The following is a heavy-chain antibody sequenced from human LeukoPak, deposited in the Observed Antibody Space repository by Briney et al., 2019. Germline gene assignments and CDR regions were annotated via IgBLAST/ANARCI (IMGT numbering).Heavy chain of an antibody. CDR1: GFTFSSYA. J-gene: IGHJ5*02. D-gene: IGHD2-21*01. Sequence: PGGSLRLSCAASGFTFSSYAMHWVRQAPGKGLEGVALISYDGHNKYYADSVKGRFTISRDNSKNTLYLQMNSLRAEDTAVYYCARDGVRYHGGGVGLSVFGPVVYWFDPWGQGTLVTVSS. V-gene: IGHV3-30*04. CDR3: ARDGVRYHGGGVGLSVFGPVVYWFDP. CDR2: ISYDGHNK.